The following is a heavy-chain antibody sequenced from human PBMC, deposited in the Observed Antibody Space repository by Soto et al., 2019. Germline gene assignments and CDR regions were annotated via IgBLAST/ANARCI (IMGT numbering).Heavy chain of an antibody. Sequence: GASVKVSCKASGYTLTNFHLHWVRQAPGQGLEWMGTIHPSGGSTNYAQKFQGRLTMTRDTSASTAYMELSSLRSEDTAVYYCARDTAPSDVWGQGTTVTVSS. CDR3: ARDTAPSDV. CDR2: IHPSGGST. J-gene: IGHJ6*02. V-gene: IGHV1-46*01. D-gene: IGHD4-17*01. CDR1: GYTLTNFH.